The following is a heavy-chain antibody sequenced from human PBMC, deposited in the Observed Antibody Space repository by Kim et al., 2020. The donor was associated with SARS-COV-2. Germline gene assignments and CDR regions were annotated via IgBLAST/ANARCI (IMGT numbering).Heavy chain of an antibody. Sequence: GGSLRLSCAASGFTFSSYDMHWVRQATGKGLEWVSAIGTAGDTYYPGSVKGRFTISRENAKNSLYLQMNSLRAGDTAVYYCARAYYYDSREQEAFDIWGQGTMVTVSS. CDR1: GFTFSSYD. D-gene: IGHD3-22*01. V-gene: IGHV3-13*01. CDR3: ARAYYYDSREQEAFDI. CDR2: IGTAGDT. J-gene: IGHJ3*02.